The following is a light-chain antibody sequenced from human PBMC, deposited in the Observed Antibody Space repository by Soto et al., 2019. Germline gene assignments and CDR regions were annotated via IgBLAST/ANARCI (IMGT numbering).Light chain of an antibody. CDR1: SSDVGGYNY. CDR3: SSYTSSSTYV. Sequence: QSVLTQPASVSGSPGQSITISCTGTSSDVGGYNYVSWYQQHPGKAPKLMIYEVSNRPSGVSNRFSGSKSGNTASLTISGLQAEDDADYYCSSYTSSSTYVCGTGPKVTVL. V-gene: IGLV2-14*01. J-gene: IGLJ1*01. CDR2: EVS.